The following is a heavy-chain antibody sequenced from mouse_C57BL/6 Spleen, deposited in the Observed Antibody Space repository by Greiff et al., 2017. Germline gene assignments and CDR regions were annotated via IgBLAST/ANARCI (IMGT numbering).Heavy chain of an antibody. CDR1: GFSLTSYG. Sequence: VQRVESGPGLVQPSQSLSITCTVSGFSLTSYGVHWVRQSPGKGLEWLGVIWRGGSTDYNAAFMSRLSITKDNSKSQVFFKMNSLQADDTAIYYCAKNPGGLSYAMDDWGQGTSVTVSS. J-gene: IGHJ4*01. V-gene: IGHV2-5*01. CDR2: IWRGGST. CDR3: AKNPGGLSYAMDD. D-gene: IGHD3-3*01.